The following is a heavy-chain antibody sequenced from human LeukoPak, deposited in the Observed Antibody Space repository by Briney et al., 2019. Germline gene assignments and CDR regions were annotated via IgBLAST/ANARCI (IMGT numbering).Heavy chain of an antibody. J-gene: IGHJ6*02. Sequence: ASVKVSCKVSGYTLTELSMHWVRQAPGKGLEWMGGFDAEDGETIYAQKFQGRVTMTEDTSTDTAYMELSSLRSEDTAVYYCATEGSAAYSYYYGMDVWGQGTTVTVSS. CDR3: ATEGSAAYSYYYGMDV. D-gene: IGHD3-16*01. V-gene: IGHV1-24*01. CDR2: FDAEDGET. CDR1: GYTLTELS.